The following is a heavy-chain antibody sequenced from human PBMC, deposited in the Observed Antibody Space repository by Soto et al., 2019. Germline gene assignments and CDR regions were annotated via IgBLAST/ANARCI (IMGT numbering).Heavy chain of an antibody. J-gene: IGHJ4*02. CDR3: FRGGYEDYGKEGRY. CDR1: GYTFTGYY. CDR2: IIPIIGTT. D-gene: IGHD5-12*01. V-gene: IGHV1-2*02. Sequence: GASVKVSCKSSGYTFTGYYMHCVRQAPGQGLEWMGGIIPIIGTTNYAQKFQGRVTVTRDTSTSTVYLELSSLRSDDTAVYYCFRGGYEDYGKEGRYWGQGTLVTVSS.